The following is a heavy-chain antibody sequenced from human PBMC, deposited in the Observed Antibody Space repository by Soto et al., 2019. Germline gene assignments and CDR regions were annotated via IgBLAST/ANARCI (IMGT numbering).Heavy chain of an antibody. Sequence: EVQLVESGGGLVQPGGSLRLSCAASGFTFSDHYMDWVRQAPGKGLEWVGRTRKKANSYTTEYAASVEGRFTISRDDSQNSLYLQMNSLKPEDSAVYYCVRSGDGYNPFHNWGQGTLVTVSS. J-gene: IGHJ4*02. D-gene: IGHD5-12*01. CDR1: GFTFSDHY. CDR3: VRSGDGYNPFHN. CDR2: TRKKANSYTT. V-gene: IGHV3-72*01.